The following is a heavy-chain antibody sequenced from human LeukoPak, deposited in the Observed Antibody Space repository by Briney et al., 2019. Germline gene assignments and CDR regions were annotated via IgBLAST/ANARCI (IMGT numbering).Heavy chain of an antibody. V-gene: IGHV3-13*04. CDR2: IGTAGDT. D-gene: IGHD2-15*01. CDR1: GFTFSSYD. CDR3: ARGSYCSGGACSPVGAFDI. J-gene: IGHJ3*02. Sequence: GGSLRLSCAASGFTFSSYDMHWVRQAQGKGLEWDSGIGTAGDTYYPGSIKGRFTFSRENAKNSLFLQMNGLRVGDTAVYYCARGSYCSGGACSPVGAFDIWGQGTVVTVSS.